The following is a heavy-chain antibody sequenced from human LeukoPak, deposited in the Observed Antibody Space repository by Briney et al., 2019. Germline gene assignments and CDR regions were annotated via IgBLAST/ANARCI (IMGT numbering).Heavy chain of an antibody. D-gene: IGHD3-16*02. J-gene: IGHJ4*02. CDR3: ARHVRIYDYVWGSYPLLEENFDY. V-gene: IGHV4-34*01. CDR2: INHSGST. Sequence: PSETLSLTCAVYGGSFSGYYWSWIRQPPGKGLEWIGEINHSGSTNYNPSLKSRVTISVDTSKNQFSLKLSSVTAADTAVYYCARHVRIYDYVWGSYPLLEENFDYWGQGTLVTVSS. CDR1: GGSFSGYY.